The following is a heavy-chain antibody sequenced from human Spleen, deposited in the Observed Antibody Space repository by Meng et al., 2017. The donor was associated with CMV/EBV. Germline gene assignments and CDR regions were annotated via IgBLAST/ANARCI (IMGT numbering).Heavy chain of an antibody. D-gene: IGHD2-2*01. CDR3: ARGGDYCSSTSCYFAFDI. Sequence: SETLSLTCTVSGYSISSGYYWGWIRQPPGKGLEWIGSIYHSGSTYYNPSLKSRVTISVDTSKNQFSLKLSSVTAADTAVYYCARGGDYCSSTSCYFAFDIWGQGTMVTVSS. CDR2: IYHSGST. CDR1: GYSISSGYY. J-gene: IGHJ3*02. V-gene: IGHV4-38-2*02.